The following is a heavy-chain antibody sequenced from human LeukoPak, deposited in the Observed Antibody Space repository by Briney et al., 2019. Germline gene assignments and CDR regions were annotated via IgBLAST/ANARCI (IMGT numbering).Heavy chain of an antibody. D-gene: IGHD3-22*01. CDR3: ARDLPMIVMTFDY. J-gene: IGHJ4*02. V-gene: IGHV3-48*01. Sequence: GGSLRLSCGASGFIFDAHDMNWVRQAPGKGLEWVSYISSSSSTIYYADSVKGRFTISRDNAKNSLYLQMNSLRAEDTAVYYCARDLPMIVMTFDYWGQGTLVTVSS. CDR2: ISSSSSTI. CDR1: GFIFDAHD.